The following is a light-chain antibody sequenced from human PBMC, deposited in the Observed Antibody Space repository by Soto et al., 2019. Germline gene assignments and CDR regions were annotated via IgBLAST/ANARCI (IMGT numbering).Light chain of an antibody. V-gene: IGLV2-14*01. Sequence: QSVLPQPASLSWSPGQSITISCTVTSSDVGGYNYVSWYQQHPGKAPKLMIYEVSNRPSGVSNRFSGSKSGNTASLTISGLQAEDEADYYCSSYTSSSTPYVFGTGTKVTVL. CDR2: EVS. CDR3: SSYTSSSTPYV. J-gene: IGLJ1*01. CDR1: SSDVGGYNY.